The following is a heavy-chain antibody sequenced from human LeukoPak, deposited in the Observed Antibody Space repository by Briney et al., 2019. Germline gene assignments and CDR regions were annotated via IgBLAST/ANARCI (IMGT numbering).Heavy chain of an antibody. V-gene: IGHV4-4*02. CDR1: GGSISSSNW. D-gene: IGHD3-22*01. J-gene: IGHJ3*02. Sequence: SETLSLTCAVSGGSISSSNWWSWVRQPPGKGLERIGEIYHSGSTNYNPSLKSRVTISVDKSKNQFSLKLSSVTAADTAVYYCTRVKGYYDSSGYYKAHAFDIWGQGTMVTVSS. CDR3: TRVKGYYDSSGYYKAHAFDI. CDR2: IYHSGST.